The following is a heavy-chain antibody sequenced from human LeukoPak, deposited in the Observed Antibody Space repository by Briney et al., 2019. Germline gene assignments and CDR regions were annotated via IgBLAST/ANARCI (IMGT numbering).Heavy chain of an antibody. V-gene: IGHV4-34*01. J-gene: IGHJ4*02. CDR3: ARQTGSGLFILP. CDR1: GGSFSGYY. CDR2: INHSGST. D-gene: IGHD3/OR15-3a*01. Sequence: SETLSLTCAVYGGSFSGYYWSWIRQPPGKGLEWTGEINHSGSTNYNPSLKSRVTISVDTSKNQFSLKLSSVTAADTAVYYCARQTGSGLFILPGGQGTLVTVSS.